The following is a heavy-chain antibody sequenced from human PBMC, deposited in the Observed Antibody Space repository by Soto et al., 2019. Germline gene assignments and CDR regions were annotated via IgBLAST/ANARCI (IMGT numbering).Heavy chain of an antibody. CDR2: IYWDDDK. D-gene: IGHD3-9*01. V-gene: IGHV2-5*02. Sequence: QITLKESGPTLVKPTQTLTLTCTFSGFSLSTSGVGVGWIRQPPGKALEWLALIYWDDDKRYSPSLKSRLTITKDTSKNQVVLTLTNMAPVDTATYYCAHKGNDPLTGSNWFDPWGQGTLVTDSS. CDR1: GFSLSTSGVG. J-gene: IGHJ5*02. CDR3: AHKGNDPLTGSNWFDP.